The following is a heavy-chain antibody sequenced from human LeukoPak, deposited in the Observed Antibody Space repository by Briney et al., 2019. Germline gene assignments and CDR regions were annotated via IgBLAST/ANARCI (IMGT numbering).Heavy chain of an antibody. CDR2: ISAYNGNT. D-gene: IGHD2-2*01. V-gene: IGHV1-18*01. CDR1: GYTLTSYV. CDR3: ARGSDCSSTSCLDY. Sequence: ASVKVSCKASGYTLTSYVISWVRQAPGKGREGTGWISAYNGNTNYAQKLQGRVTMTTDTPTSTAYMALRSLRSDDTAVYYCARGSDCSSTSCLDYWGQGTLVTVSS. J-gene: IGHJ4*02.